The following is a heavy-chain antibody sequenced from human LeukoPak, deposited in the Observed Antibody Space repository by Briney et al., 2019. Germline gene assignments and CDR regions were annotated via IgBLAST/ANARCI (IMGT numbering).Heavy chain of an antibody. Sequence: PGGSLRLSCAASGFSLSSYDMNWVRQAPGKGLEWVSSISTSSTFIYYTYSVKGRFTISGDNAKNSLYLQMNSLSAEDTAVYYCARADCSSSTCYLRSSWFDPWGQGTLVTVSS. J-gene: IGHJ5*02. V-gene: IGHV3-21*01. CDR1: GFSLSSYD. CDR2: ISTSSTFI. D-gene: IGHD2/OR15-2a*01. CDR3: ARADCSSSTCYLRSSWFDP.